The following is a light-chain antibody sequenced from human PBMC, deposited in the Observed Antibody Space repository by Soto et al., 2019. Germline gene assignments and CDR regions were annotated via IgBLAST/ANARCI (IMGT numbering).Light chain of an antibody. CDR1: QTVSNT. Sequence: EMVRTQSPAILSMSPGERVSISCRASQTVSNTLAWYQQKPGQAPSLLIYGASTRAIGVAARFSGSGSGTEVNLSITCLQSEDFAVYYCQHYQKWPPFTFGGGTVVEIK. J-gene: IGKJ4*01. CDR3: QHYQKWPPFT. V-gene: IGKV3-15*01. CDR2: GAS.